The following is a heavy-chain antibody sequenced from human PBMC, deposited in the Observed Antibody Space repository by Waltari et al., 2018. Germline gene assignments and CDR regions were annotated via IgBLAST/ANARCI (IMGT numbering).Heavy chain of an antibody. J-gene: IGHJ4*02. CDR3: ARDRGRGLYLDS. Sequence: QLQLQESGPGLVKPSETLSLTCTISGDSRTTTDCWPWVRQPPGKGLEWIGQVHHSGRPNYSPSFASRVTMSLDTSTDQFSLKMTSATAADTAVYYCARDRGRGLYLDSWGPGILVSVSP. CDR1: GDSRTTTDC. V-gene: IGHV4-4*02. D-gene: IGHD2-15*01. CDR2: VHHSGRP.